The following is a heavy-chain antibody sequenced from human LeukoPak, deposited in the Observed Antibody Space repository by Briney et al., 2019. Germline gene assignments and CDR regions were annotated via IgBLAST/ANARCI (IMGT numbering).Heavy chain of an antibody. CDR1: GFTFSSYG. CDR3: ARSSGSYYAGFDY. CDR2: IWYDGSNK. J-gene: IGHJ4*02. D-gene: IGHD1-26*01. Sequence: GGSLRLSCAASGFTFSSYGMHWVRQAPGNGLEWVAVIWYDGSNKYYADSVKGRFTISRDNSKNTLYLQMNSLRAEDTAVYYCARSSGSYYAGFDYWGQGTLVTVSS. V-gene: IGHV3-33*01.